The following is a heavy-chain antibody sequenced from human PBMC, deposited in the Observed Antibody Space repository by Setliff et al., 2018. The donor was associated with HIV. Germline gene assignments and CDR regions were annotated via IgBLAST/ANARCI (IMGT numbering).Heavy chain of an antibody. D-gene: IGHD5-12*01. V-gene: IGHV3-11*06. Sequence: GGSLRLSCAASGFSFSDSHMTWIRQAPGKGLEWVSYISTTSSNTNHVDSVKGRFTISRDNAKNTLYLQMNSLRAEDTAVYYCARVASGYDYGWLDPWGQGTLVTVSS. J-gene: IGHJ5*02. CDR3: ARVASGYDYGWLDP. CDR1: GFSFSDSH. CDR2: ISTTSSNT.